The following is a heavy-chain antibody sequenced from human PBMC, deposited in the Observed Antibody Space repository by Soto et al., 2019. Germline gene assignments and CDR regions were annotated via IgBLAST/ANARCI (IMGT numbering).Heavy chain of an antibody. J-gene: IGHJ4*02. CDR2: ISYGGNDK. D-gene: IGHD2-2*01. CDR3: GGGGSVYALGPDY. V-gene: IGHV3-30-3*01. Sequence: QVQLVESGGSVVQPGRSLRLSCAASGFIFSNYAMHWVRQAPGRGLEWVAIISYGGNDKYYTDSVKGRFTISRDNSKNTVYLQMNSLRTEDTAVYYCGGGGSVYALGPDYWGQGTLVTVSS. CDR1: GFIFSNYA.